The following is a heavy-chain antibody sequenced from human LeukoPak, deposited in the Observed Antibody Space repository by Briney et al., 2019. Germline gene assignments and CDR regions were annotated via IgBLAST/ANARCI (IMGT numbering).Heavy chain of an antibody. CDR1: GGSFSGYY. CDR3: ARSSITMMGAIDY. J-gene: IGHJ4*02. CDR2: INHSGST. V-gene: IGHV4-34*01. D-gene: IGHD3-22*01. Sequence: SETLSLTCAVYGGSFSGYYWSWIRQPPGKGLEWIGEINHSGSTYYNPSLKSRVTISVDRSKNQFSLKLSSVTAADTAVYYCARSSITMMGAIDYWGQGTLVTVSS.